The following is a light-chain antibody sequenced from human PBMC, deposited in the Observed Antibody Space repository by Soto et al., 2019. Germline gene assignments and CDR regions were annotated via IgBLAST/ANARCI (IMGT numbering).Light chain of an antibody. CDR2: RNN. Sequence: QSVLTQPPSASATPGQRVTVSCSGNNSNIGSKYVYWYQQLPGTAPKLLIYRNNQRPSGVPDRFSGSKSGTSASLAISGLRPEDEADYYCAAWDDSLSGPVFGGGTKLTVL. V-gene: IGLV1-47*01. CDR1: NSNIGSKY. CDR3: AAWDDSLSGPV. J-gene: IGLJ2*01.